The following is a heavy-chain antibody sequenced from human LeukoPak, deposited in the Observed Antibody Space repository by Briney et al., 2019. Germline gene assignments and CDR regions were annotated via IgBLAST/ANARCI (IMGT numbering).Heavy chain of an antibody. D-gene: IGHD1-26*01. CDR3: AKDRAGATPWGYYYYMDV. CDR1: GLTFRKYT. Sequence: GGSLRLSCVASGLTFRKYTMNWVRQAPRKGLEWVSSISNSGTFIYYADSVKGRFTISRDNAKNSLFLQMSGLRAEDTAVYYCAKDRAGATPWGYYYYMDVWGKGTTVTVSS. CDR2: ISNSGTFI. J-gene: IGHJ6*03. V-gene: IGHV3-21*04.